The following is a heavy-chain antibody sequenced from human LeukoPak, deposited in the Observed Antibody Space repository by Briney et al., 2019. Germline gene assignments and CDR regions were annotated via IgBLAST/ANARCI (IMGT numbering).Heavy chain of an antibody. J-gene: IGHJ4*02. Sequence: GRSLRLSCAASGFTFSSYAMHWVRQAPGKGLEWVAVISYDGSNKYYADSVKGRFTISRDNSKNTLYLQMNSLRAEDTAVYYCARDDFLSYWGQGTLVTVSS. V-gene: IGHV3-30-3*01. CDR1: GFTFSSYA. CDR2: ISYDGSNK. D-gene: IGHD2/OR15-2a*01. CDR3: ARDDFLSY.